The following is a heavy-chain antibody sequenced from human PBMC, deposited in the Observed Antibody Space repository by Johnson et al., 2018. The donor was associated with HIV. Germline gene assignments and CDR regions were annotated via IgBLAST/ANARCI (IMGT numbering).Heavy chain of an antibody. CDR1: GFTFSSYP. CDR3: ARGRWYYGIPAFDI. Sequence: QVQLVESGGGVVQPGRSLRLSCAASGFTFSSYPLHWVRQAPGKGLEGVAVLSYDGSNKYYNDSVKGRFTISRDKSKNTLHLQMNSITTGDTAVYYCARGRWYYGIPAFDIGGQWTIVTVSS. V-gene: IGHV3-30-3*01. J-gene: IGHJ3*02. CDR2: LSYDGSNK. D-gene: IGHD4-17*01.